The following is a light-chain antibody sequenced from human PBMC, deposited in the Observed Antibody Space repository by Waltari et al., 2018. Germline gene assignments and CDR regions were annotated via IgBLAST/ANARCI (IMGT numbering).Light chain of an antibody. CDR2: KAS. CDR3: QHNYGTPLT. J-gene: IGKJ4*01. Sequence: IQKTQSPSSLSASVRDRFTITCRASENVNNYLNWYQQKPGKAPKLLIYKASTLQSGVPSRFSGSGSGTDYTFTISSLQSEDVATYYCQHNYGTPLTFGGGTKVEIK. CDR1: ENVNNY. V-gene: IGKV1-39*01.